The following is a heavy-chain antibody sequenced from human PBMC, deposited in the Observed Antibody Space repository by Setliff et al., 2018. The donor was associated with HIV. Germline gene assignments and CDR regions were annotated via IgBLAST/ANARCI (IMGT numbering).Heavy chain of an antibody. Sequence: PGGSLRLSCAASGFTFSSFAMSWVRQAPGKGLEWVSSISGSGGGTYYEDSVKGRFTISRDNSKNTLYLQMNSLRVEDTAIYYCAKPLTQWGVSPYHYAVDVWGQGTTVTVSS. CDR3: AKPLTQWGVSPYHYAVDV. J-gene: IGHJ6*02. V-gene: IGHV3-23*01. CDR1: GFTFSSFA. CDR2: ISGSGGGT. D-gene: IGHD1-26*01.